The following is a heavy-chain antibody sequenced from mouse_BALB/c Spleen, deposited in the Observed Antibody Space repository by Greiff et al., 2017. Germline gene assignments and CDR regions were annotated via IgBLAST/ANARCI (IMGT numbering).Heavy chain of an antibody. D-gene: IGHD2-3*01. J-gene: IGHJ3*01. Sequence: EVQLVESGGGLVKPGGSLKLSCAASGFTFSDYYMYWVRQTPEKRLEWVATISDGGSYTYYPDSVKGRFTISRDNAKNNLYLQMSSLKSEDTAMYYCARDGYYGAWFADWGQGTLVTVSA. CDR3: ARDGYYGAWFAD. CDR1: GFTFSDYY. V-gene: IGHV5-4*02. CDR2: ISDGGSYT.